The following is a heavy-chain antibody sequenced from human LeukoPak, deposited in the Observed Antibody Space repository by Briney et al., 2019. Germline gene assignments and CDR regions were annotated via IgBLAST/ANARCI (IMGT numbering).Heavy chain of an antibody. CDR1: DGSVSGYD. CDR2: VYYSGST. Sequence: SEILSLTCVVTDGSVSGYDRGWIRKPPGRGLEWMVYVYYSGSTNYNPSFKSRITISVDTSRNQFSLQLSSVTAADTAVYYCARIHRYCSGGACYVLDNWGQGTLVAVSS. CDR3: ARIHRYCSGGACYVLDN. J-gene: IGHJ4*02. D-gene: IGHD2-15*01. V-gene: IGHV4-59*02.